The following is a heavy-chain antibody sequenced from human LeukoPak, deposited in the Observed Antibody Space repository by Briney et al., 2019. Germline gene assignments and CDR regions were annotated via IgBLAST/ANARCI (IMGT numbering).Heavy chain of an antibody. CDR2: INPSGGST. D-gene: IGHD3-16*02. CDR1: GYTFTSYY. J-gene: IGHJ4*02. CDR3: ARDYVWGSYRHSTYFDY. V-gene: IGHV1-46*01. Sequence: GASVKVSCKASGYTFTSYYMHWVRQAPGQGLEWMGIINPSGGSTSYAQKFQGRVTMTRDTSTSTVYMELSSLRSEDTAVYYCARDYVWGSYRHSTYFDYWGQGTLVTVSS.